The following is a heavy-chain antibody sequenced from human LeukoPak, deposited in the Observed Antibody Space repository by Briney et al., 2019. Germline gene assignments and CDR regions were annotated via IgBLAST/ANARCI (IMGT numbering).Heavy chain of an antibody. V-gene: IGHV4-39*01. CDR2: IYYSGST. Sequence: SETLSLTCTVSCGSISSSSYYWGWIRQPPGKGLEWIGSIYYSGSTYYNPSLKSRVTISVDTSKNQFSLKLSSVTAADTAVYYCARRGAPDCSGGSCYKVDYWGQGTLVTVSS. D-gene: IGHD2-15*01. J-gene: IGHJ4*02. CDR1: CGSISSSSYY. CDR3: ARRGAPDCSGGSCYKVDY.